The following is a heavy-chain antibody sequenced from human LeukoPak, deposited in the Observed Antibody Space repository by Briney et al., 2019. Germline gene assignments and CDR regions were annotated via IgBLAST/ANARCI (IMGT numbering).Heavy chain of an antibody. CDR3: ARGGGLDV. Sequence: GSLRLSCSASGLTLSGYWMHWVRQIPGKGLVWVSRIDSDGSGTSYADSVKGRFTISRDNAKNSLYLQMSDLRAEDTAVYFCARGGGLDVWGQGATVTVSS. CDR2: IDSDGSGT. CDR1: GLTLSGYW. J-gene: IGHJ6*02. V-gene: IGHV3-74*01. D-gene: IGHD3-16*01.